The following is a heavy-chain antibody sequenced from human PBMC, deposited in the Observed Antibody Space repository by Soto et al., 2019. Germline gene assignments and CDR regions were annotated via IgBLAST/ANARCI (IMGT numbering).Heavy chain of an antibody. CDR3: VRHGNGTPFYVDL. V-gene: IGHV5-10-1*03. J-gene: IGHJ4*02. Sequence: EVQLVQSGAEVKKPGESLRLSCQGSGYRFINYWISWVRQMPGKGLEWVGRIDPSDSYTVYSPSFQGHVTISIDTAINTAFLEGRSLQASDTAMYYCVRHGNGTPFYVDLWGRGTLVPVSS. D-gene: IGHD1-1*01. CDR2: IDPSDSYT. CDR1: GYRFINYW.